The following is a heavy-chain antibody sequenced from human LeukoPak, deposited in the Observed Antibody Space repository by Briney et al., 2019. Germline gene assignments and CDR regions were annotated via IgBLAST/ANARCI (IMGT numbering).Heavy chain of an antibody. D-gene: IGHD2-21*02. CDR3: ATDPCGGDCYLSVYGMDV. Sequence: GSSVKVSCKASGGTFSSYAISWVRQAPGQGLEWMGGIIPIFGTANYAQKFQGRVTITADESTSTAYMELSSLRSEDTAVYYCATDPCGGDCYLSVYGMDVWGQGTTVTVSS. V-gene: IGHV1-69*01. CDR2: IIPIFGTA. J-gene: IGHJ6*02. CDR1: GGTFSSYA.